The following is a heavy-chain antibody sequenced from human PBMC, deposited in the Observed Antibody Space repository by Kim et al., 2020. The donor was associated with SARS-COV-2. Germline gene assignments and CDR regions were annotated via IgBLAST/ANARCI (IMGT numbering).Heavy chain of an antibody. J-gene: IGHJ4*02. CDR1: GGSFSGYY. D-gene: IGHD5-18*01. CDR2: INHSGST. V-gene: IGHV4-34*01. CDR3: ARAPPMVTPAFAY. Sequence: SETLSLTCAVYGGSFSGYYWSWIRQPPGKGLEWIGEINHSGSTNYNPSLKSRVTISVDTSKNQFSLKLRSVTAADTAVSYCARAPPMVTPAFAYWGQGT.